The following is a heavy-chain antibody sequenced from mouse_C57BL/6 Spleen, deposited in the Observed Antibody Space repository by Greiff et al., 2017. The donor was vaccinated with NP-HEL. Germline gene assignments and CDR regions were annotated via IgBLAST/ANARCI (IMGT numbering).Heavy chain of an antibody. D-gene: IGHD1-1*01. J-gene: IGHJ4*01. V-gene: IGHV1-82*01. CDR3: ARGYYGHYYAMDY. CDR2: IYPGDGDT. CDR1: GYAFSSSW. Sequence: QVQLQQSGPELVKPGASVKISCKASGYAFSSSWMNWVKQRPGKGLEWIGRIYPGDGDTNYNGKFKGKATLTADKSSSTAYMQLSSLTSEDSAVYFCARGYYGHYYAMDYWGQGTSVTVSS.